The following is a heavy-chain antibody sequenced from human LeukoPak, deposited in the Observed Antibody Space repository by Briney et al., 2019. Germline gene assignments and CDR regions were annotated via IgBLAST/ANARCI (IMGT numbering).Heavy chain of an antibody. CDR3: ARALNPPYTVGNDY. CDR1: GFTFSTFSTYS. CDR2: ISTSSSYK. Sequence: GGSLRLSCAASGFTFSTFSTYSMNWVRQAPGKGLEWVSFISTSSSYKYYADSVKGRFTISRDNAKNSLYLQMNSLRAEDTAVYYCARALNPPYTVGNDYWGQGTLVTVSS. D-gene: IGHD4-11*01. J-gene: IGHJ4*02. V-gene: IGHV3-21*01.